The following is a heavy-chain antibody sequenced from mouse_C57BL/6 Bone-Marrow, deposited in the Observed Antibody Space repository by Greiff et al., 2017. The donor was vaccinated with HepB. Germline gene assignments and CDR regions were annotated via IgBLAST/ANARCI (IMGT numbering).Heavy chain of an antibody. CDR3: ARQGGYEDYYAMDY. J-gene: IGHJ4*01. CDR1: GFTFSSYG. D-gene: IGHD2-2*01. CDR2: ISSGGSYT. Sequence: EVKVIESGGDLVKPGGSLKLSCAASGFTFSSYGMSWVRQTPDKRLEWVATISSGGSYTYYPDSVKGRFTISRDNAKNTLYLQMSSLKSEDTAMYYCARQGGYEDYYAMDYWGQGTSVTVSS. V-gene: IGHV5-6*01.